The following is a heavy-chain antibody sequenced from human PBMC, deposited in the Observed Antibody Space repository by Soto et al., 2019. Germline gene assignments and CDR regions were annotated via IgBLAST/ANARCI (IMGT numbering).Heavy chain of an antibody. V-gene: IGHV4-59*02. Sequence: SETLSLTCTVSGASVSSYYWSWIRQPPGKGLEWIGYIYYSGSTNYNSSLKSRVTMSVDTSENQFSLKLFSVTAADTAVYYCARAGSSSSHYFFDYWGLGTLVTVSS. CDR3: ARAGSSSSHYFFDY. D-gene: IGHD6-13*01. J-gene: IGHJ4*02. CDR2: IYYSGST. CDR1: GASVSSYY.